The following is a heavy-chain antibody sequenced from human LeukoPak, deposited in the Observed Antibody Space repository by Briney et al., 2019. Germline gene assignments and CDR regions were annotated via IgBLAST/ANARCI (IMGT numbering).Heavy chain of an antibody. CDR1: GFTFSSYA. Sequence: GGSLRLSCAASGFTFSSYAMHWVRQAPGKGLEWVAVISYDGSNKYYADSVKGRFTISRDNSKNTLYLQMNSLRAEDTAVYYCARTSLGLQFRVFDPWGQGTLVTVSS. D-gene: IGHD4-4*01. J-gene: IGHJ5*02. CDR2: ISYDGSNK. CDR3: ARTSLGLQFRVFDP. V-gene: IGHV3-30-3*01.